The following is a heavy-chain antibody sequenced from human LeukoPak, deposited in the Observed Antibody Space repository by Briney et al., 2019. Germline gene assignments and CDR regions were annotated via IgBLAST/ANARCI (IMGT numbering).Heavy chain of an antibody. Sequence: GSLRLSCAASGFTFSSSWMHWVRQAPGKGLVWVSRITRDGSSTTYSDSVKGRFTTSRDNAKNTLYLQMDSLRDDDTAVYYCARDPGYESWSPFWGGMDVWGNGTTVIVSS. CDR1: GFTFSSSW. CDR2: ITRDGSST. V-gene: IGHV3-74*01. D-gene: IGHD3-16*01. CDR3: ARDPGYESWSPFWGGMDV. J-gene: IGHJ6*04.